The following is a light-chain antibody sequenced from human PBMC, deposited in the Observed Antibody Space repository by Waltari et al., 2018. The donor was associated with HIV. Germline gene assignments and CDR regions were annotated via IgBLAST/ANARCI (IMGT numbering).Light chain of an antibody. CDR3: SSYTCSNSGV. CDR2: DVS. Sequence: QSALTQPASVSGSPGQSITISCTGPSSDVGGYNYVSWYQQHPGKAPKLMIYDVSNRPSGVSNRFSGSQSGNTDSLTVSVLRAEDEAEYYCSSYTCSNSGVFGGVTKLTVL. V-gene: IGLV2-14*01. CDR1: SSDVGGYNY. J-gene: IGLJ3*02.